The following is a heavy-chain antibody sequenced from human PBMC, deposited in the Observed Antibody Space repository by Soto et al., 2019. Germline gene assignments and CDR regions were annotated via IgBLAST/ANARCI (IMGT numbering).Heavy chain of an antibody. CDR2: IYSGST. D-gene: IGHD2-15*01. CDR1: GGSISSGDYY. J-gene: IGHJ6*01. CDR3: AGDPVVRYGMDV. Sequence: SETLSLTCTVSGGSISSGDYYWSWIRQPPGKGLEWIGYIYSGSTYYNPSLRRRVTISVDTSKNHFSLKLSSVTAADTAVYYCAGDPVVRYGMDVWGQETAVTVSS. V-gene: IGHV4-30-4*01.